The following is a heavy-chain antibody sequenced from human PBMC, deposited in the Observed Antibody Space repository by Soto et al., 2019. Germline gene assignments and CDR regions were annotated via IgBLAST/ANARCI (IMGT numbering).Heavy chain of an antibody. CDR2: INPNSGGT. Sequence: PGASVKVSCKASGNSFSGYYMHWVRQAPGQGLEWMGWINPNSGGTYYAEKFQGRVTMTRDTSINTAYMEVSRLRFDDTAVYYCAREDPSLWFDPWGQGTLVTVSS. CDR3: AREDPSLWFDP. V-gene: IGHV1-2*02. CDR1: GNSFSGYY. J-gene: IGHJ5*02.